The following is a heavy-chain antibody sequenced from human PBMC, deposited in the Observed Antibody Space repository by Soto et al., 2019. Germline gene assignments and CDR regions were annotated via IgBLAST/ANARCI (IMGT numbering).Heavy chain of an antibody. CDR2: INHSGST. D-gene: IGHD1-26*01. V-gene: IGHV4-34*01. CDR1: VGSVRGYY. CDR3: ARGRRIVRVSRWACMDV. Sequence: SETLSLSCAVYVGSVRGYYWSWIRQPPGKGLEWIGEINHSGSTNYNPSLKMRVTISVDTSKNQFSLKLSSVTAADTAVYYCARGRRIVRVSRWACMDVWGQGTTVTVSS. J-gene: IGHJ6*02.